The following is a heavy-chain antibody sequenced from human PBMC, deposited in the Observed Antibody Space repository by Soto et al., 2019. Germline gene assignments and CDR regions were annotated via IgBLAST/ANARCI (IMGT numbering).Heavy chain of an antibody. V-gene: IGHV3-66*01. CDR3: ESDVYYYGTRRIGRYFGL. D-gene: IGHD3-10*01. CDR1: GLTVSSNY. CDR2: IYSGGST. Sequence: EVQLVESGGGLVQPGGSLRLSCAVSGLTVSSNYMSWVRQAPGKGLEWVSVIYSGGSTNNADSVKGRFTISRDNSKNTLYPKMNSLRAEDTTVYLCESDVYYYGTRRIGRYFGLWRQGTLGNVS. J-gene: IGHJ4*02.